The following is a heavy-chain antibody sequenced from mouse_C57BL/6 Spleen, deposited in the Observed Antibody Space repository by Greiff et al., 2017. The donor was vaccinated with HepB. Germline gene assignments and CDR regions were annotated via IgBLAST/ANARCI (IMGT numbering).Heavy chain of an antibody. Sequence: QVQLKESGTELVKPGASVKLSCKASGYTFTSYWMHWVKQRPGQGLEWIGNINPSNGGTNYNEKFKSKATLTVDKSSSTAYMQLSSLTSEDSAVYYCARSRDYGSPYYFDYWGQGTTLTVSS. CDR1: GYTFTSYW. CDR3: ARSRDYGSPYYFDY. D-gene: IGHD1-1*01. V-gene: IGHV1-53*01. J-gene: IGHJ2*01. CDR2: INPSNGGT.